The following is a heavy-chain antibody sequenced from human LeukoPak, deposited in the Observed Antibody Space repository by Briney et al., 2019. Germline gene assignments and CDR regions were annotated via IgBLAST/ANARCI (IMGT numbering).Heavy chain of an antibody. CDR3: AKEGGAPLYYFDY. CDR1: GFTFLSYA. D-gene: IGHD1-26*01. V-gene: IGHV3-23*01. J-gene: IGHJ4*02. Sequence: PGGSLRLSCSASGFTFLSYAMSWVRQAPGKGLEWVSAISGSGGSTYYADSVKGRFTISRDNSKNTLYLQMNSLRAEDTAVYYCAKEGGAPLYYFDYWGQGTLVTVSS. CDR2: ISGSGGST.